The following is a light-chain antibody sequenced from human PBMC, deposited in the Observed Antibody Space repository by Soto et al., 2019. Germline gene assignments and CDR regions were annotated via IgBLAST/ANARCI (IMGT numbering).Light chain of an antibody. Sequence: QSVLTQPPSVSGAPGQRVTISCTGSSSNIGAGYDVHWYQQLPGTAPKLLIYGNSNRPSGVPDRFSGSKSVTSASLAITGLQAEDEADYSCQSYDSSVSKVVFGGGTKLTVL. V-gene: IGLV1-40*01. J-gene: IGLJ2*01. CDR3: QSYDSSVSKVV. CDR2: GNS. CDR1: SSNIGAGYD.